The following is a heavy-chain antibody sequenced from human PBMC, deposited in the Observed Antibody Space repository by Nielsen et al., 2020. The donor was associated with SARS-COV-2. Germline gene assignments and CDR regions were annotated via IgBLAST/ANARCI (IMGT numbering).Heavy chain of an antibody. Sequence: GGSLRLSCTASGFTFGDYAMSWFRQAPGKGLEWVSVIYSGGSTYYADSVKGRFTISRDNSKNTLYLQMNSLRAEDTAVYYCAALGYCSSTSCYTSYYYYGMDVWGQGTTVTVSS. CDR2: IYSGGST. D-gene: IGHD2-2*02. V-gene: IGHV3-53*01. J-gene: IGHJ6*02. CDR3: AALGYCSSTSCYTSYYYYGMDV. CDR1: GFTFGDYA.